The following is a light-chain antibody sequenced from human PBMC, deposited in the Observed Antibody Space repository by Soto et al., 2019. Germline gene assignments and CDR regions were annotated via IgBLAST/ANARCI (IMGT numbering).Light chain of an antibody. CDR1: QSVSSY. J-gene: IGKJ1*01. CDR3: QQGSNWPPWT. Sequence: IVLTQSPGTLSLSPWERATLSCRASQSVSSYLAWYQQKPGQAPRLLIYDASNRATGIPARFSGSGSGTDFTLTISSLEPEDFAVYYCQQGSNWPPWTFGQGTKVEIK. CDR2: DAS. V-gene: IGKV3-11*01.